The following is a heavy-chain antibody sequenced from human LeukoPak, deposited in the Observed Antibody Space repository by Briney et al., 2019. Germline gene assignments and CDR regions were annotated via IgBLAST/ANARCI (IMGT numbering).Heavy chain of an antibody. Sequence: GGSLRLSCAASGFTFSSYSMNWVRQAPGKGLEWVSSISSSSSYIYYADSVKGRFTISRDNAKNSLYLQMNSLRAEDTAVYYCAKGEMATGYFDYWGQGTQVTLSS. D-gene: IGHD5-24*01. CDR3: AKGEMATGYFDY. CDR1: GFTFSSYS. J-gene: IGHJ4*02. CDR2: ISSSSSYI. V-gene: IGHV3-21*01.